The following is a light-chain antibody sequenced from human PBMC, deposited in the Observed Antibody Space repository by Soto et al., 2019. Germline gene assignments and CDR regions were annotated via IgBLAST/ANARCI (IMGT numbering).Light chain of an antibody. CDR1: SSDVGGYDY. J-gene: IGLJ2*01. CDR2: EVN. V-gene: IGLV2-8*01. Sequence: QSALTQPPSASGSPGQSVTISCTGTSSDVGGYDYVSWYQQRPGKAPKLMIYEVNQRPSGVPDRFSGSKSGNTASLTVSGLQAEDEADYYCSSYAGSNNLVFGGGTQLT. CDR3: SSYAGSNNLV.